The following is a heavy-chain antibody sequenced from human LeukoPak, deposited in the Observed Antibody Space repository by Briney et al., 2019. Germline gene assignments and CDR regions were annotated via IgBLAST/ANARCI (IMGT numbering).Heavy chain of an antibody. Sequence: SETLSLTCAVYGGSFRGYYWSWIRQPPGEGLEWIGEINHSGSTNYNPSLKSRVTISVDTSKNQFSLKLSSVTAADTAVYYCARGVYDFWSGYFNSNWFDPWGQGTLVTVSS. J-gene: IGHJ5*02. V-gene: IGHV4-34*01. D-gene: IGHD3-3*01. CDR2: INHSGST. CDR1: GGSFRGYY. CDR3: ARGVYDFWSGYFNSNWFDP.